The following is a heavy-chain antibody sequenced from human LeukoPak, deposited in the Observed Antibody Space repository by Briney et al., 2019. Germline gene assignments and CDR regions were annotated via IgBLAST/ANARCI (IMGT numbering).Heavy chain of an antibody. V-gene: IGHV3-33*06. CDR3: AKDAQRGFDFSNSLES. CDR1: GFTFSHYG. Sequence: QPGRSLRLSCATSGFTFSHYGMHWVRQAPGKGLEWVAVIWSDGTEKYYGDSVEGRFTISRDNSKKTVYLQMNSLRVEDTAIYYCAKDAQRGFDFSNSLESWGQGTLVTVSS. D-gene: IGHD4-11*01. J-gene: IGHJ4*02. CDR2: IWSDGTEK.